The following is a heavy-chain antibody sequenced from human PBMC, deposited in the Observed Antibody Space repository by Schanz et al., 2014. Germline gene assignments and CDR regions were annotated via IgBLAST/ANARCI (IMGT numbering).Heavy chain of an antibody. V-gene: IGHV1-8*02. CDR1: GYTFTSYY. Sequence: QVQLVQSGAEVKKPGASVKVSCKASGYTFTSYYMHWVRQAPGQGLEWMGWMNPNSGNTGYAQKFQGRVIMTEDTSTDTAYVELSRLTSEDTGVYYCATETSRTWFYNGVDVWGQGTTVTVS. J-gene: IGHJ6*02. CDR2: MNPNSGNT. CDR3: ATETSRTWFYNGVDV. D-gene: IGHD2-2*01.